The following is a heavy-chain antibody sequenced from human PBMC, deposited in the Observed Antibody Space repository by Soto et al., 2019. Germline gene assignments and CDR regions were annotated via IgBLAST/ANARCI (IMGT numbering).Heavy chain of an antibody. CDR1: GFTFSSYW. Sequence: PGGSLRLSCAASGFTFSSYWMSWVRQAPGKGLEWVANIKQDGSEKYYVDSVKGRFTISRDNAKNSLYLQMNSLRAEDTAVYYCARELGRLLWLGSRNWFDPWGQGTLVTVSS. J-gene: IGHJ5*02. CDR3: ARELGRLLWLGSRNWFDP. V-gene: IGHV3-7*01. D-gene: IGHD3-10*01. CDR2: IKQDGSEK.